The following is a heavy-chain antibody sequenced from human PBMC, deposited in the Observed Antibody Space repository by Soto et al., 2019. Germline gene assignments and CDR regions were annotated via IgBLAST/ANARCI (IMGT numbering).Heavy chain of an antibody. CDR3: ARVSSSSGYYYYGMDV. V-gene: IGHV1-2*04. CDR1: GYTFTGYY. D-gene: IGHD6-6*01. J-gene: IGHJ6*02. Sequence: ASVKVSCKASGYTFTGYYMHWVRQAPGQGLEWMGWINPNSGGTNYAQKFQCWVTMTRDTSISTAYMELSRLRSDDTAVYYCARVSSSSGYYYYGMDVWGQGTTVTVS. CDR2: INPNSGGT.